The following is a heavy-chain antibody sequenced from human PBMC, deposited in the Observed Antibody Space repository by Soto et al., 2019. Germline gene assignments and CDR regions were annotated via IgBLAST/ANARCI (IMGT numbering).Heavy chain of an antibody. CDR1: GYTFTSYC. J-gene: IGHJ3*02. CDR2: IIAYNGTT. D-gene: IGHD3-10*01. Sequence: ASVKVSGKASGYTFTSYCISWVRQAPGQGLEWMGLIIAYNGTTNYAQKLQRRVIKTPDTPTSTDHVELRSLRSDVSAVYYCARQPSGAFGIWGQGTMVTLSS. CDR3: ARQPSGAFGI. V-gene: IGHV1-18*01.